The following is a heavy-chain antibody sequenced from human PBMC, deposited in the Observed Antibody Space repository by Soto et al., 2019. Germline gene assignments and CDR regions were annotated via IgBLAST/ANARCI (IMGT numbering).Heavy chain of an antibody. J-gene: IGHJ4*02. CDR3: ARESHAHFDY. V-gene: IGHV1-3*01. Sequence: ASVKVSCKASGYTFTRYTMHWARQAPGQRLEWMGWINPANGNTKNSQKFQGRFTISRDNAKNSLYLQMTSLRAEDTAVYYCARESHAHFDYWGQGALVTVSS. CDR2: INPANGNT. CDR1: GYTFTRYT.